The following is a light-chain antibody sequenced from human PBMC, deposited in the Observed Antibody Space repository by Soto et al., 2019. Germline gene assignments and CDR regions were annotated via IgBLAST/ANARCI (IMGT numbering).Light chain of an antibody. CDR2: RAS. V-gene: IGKV3-15*01. J-gene: IGKJ4*01. Sequence: EMVMTQSQATLSLSPGDRATLSCRASQNINDNLAWYQQKPGQPPRLFIFRASSRATGIPTRFSGSGSGTDFNLTISSLQSEDFAVYYCHQDNNWPRATFGGGTKVE. CDR3: HQDNNWPRAT. CDR1: QNINDN.